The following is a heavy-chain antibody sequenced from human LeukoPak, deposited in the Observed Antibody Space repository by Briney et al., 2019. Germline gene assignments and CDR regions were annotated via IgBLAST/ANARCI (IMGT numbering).Heavy chain of an antibody. CDR3: ATYYYSYCYLDV. J-gene: IGHJ6*03. Sequence: SETLSLTCTVSVGSISSGSYYWGWIRQSPGKGLEWIGNIYYGGSTSYDPSLKSRVTISVDTTKNQFSLHLSSVTAADTAVYYCATYYYSYCYLDVWGKGTTVTVSS. CDR2: IYYGGST. CDR1: VGSISSGSYY. V-gene: IGHV4-39*01.